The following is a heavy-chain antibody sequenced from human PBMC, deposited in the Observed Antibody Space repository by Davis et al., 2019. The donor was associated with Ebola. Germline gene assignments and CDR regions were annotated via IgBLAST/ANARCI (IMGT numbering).Heavy chain of an antibody. CDR3: AREDEDIVLMVYPSPYGMDV. Sequence: GESLKISCAASGFTFSSYGMHWVRQAPGKGLEWVAVISYDGSNKYYADSVKGRFTISRDNSKNTLYLQMNSLRAEDTAVYYCAREDEDIVLMVYPSPYGMDVWGQGTTVTVSS. V-gene: IGHV3-33*05. CDR1: GFTFSSYG. CDR2: ISYDGSNK. D-gene: IGHD2-8*01. J-gene: IGHJ6*02.